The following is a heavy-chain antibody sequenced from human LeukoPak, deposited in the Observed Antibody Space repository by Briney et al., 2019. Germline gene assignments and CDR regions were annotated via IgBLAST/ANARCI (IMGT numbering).Heavy chain of an antibody. V-gene: IGHV1-46*01. CDR2: INPSGGGT. D-gene: IGHD1-26*01. CDR1: GYTXTSLY. Sequence: ASVKVSCKASGYTXTSLYMHWVRQAPGQGLEWMGVINPSGGGTSYVQKFQGRVTMTRDTSTSTVYMGLSSLRFEDTAVYYCARDPSGSYTHFDYWGQGTLVTVSS. J-gene: IGHJ4*02. CDR3: ARDPSGSYTHFDY.